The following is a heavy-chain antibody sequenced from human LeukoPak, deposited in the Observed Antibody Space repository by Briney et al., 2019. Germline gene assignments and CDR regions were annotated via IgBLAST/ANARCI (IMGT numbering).Heavy chain of an antibody. D-gene: IGHD6-13*01. CDR2: IIPIFGTA. CDR1: GGTFSSYA. Sequence: SVKVSCKASGGTFSSYAISWVRQAPGQGLEWMGGIIPIFGTANYAQKFQGRVTITADESTSTAYMELSSLRSEDTAVYYCARGDIAAAGTSTPADYWGQGTLVTVSS. V-gene: IGHV1-69*01. J-gene: IGHJ4*02. CDR3: ARGDIAAAGTSTPADY.